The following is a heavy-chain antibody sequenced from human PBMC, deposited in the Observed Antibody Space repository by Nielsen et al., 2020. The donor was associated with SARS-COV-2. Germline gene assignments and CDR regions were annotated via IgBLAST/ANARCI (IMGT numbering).Heavy chain of an antibody. V-gene: IGHV4-34*01. J-gene: IGHJ4*02. CDR1: GESFTDNK. Sequence: SETLSLTCAVYGESFTDNKWNWVRQPPGKGLEWIGEINHSGSASYNPSLKSRVTMSVDTSKSQFSLKLNSVTTADTAVYYCARSYGDYVPFDYWGQGALVTVS. CDR2: INHSGSA. CDR3: ARSYGDYVPFDY. D-gene: IGHD4-17*01.